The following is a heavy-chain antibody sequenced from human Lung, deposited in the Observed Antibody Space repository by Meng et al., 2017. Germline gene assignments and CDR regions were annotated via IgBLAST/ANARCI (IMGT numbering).Heavy chain of an antibody. CDR2: INSDGSST. CDR1: GFNFSSYW. V-gene: IGHV3-74*01. Sequence: LGESGGGLVPRGGSLILCCAASGFNFSSYWMHWVRQAPGKGLVWVSRINSDGSSTSYADSVKGRFTISRDNAKNTLYLQMNSLRAEDTAVYYCARESGYFEYWGQGILVTVSS. J-gene: IGHJ4*02. CDR3: ARESGYFEY.